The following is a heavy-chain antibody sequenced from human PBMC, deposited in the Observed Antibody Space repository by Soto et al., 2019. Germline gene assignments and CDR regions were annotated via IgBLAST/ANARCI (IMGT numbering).Heavy chain of an antibody. J-gene: IGHJ5*02. Sequence: QVQVEQSGAEVKKPGASVKVSCKTSGYTFSDYYMHWVRQAPGQGLEWMGWINPNSGNTDYAQKFRGRVTMTRDTSISTAYRGLTGLGSEAPAIYFGARVLRGYSNWFAPWGQGTLVTVSS. V-gene: IGHV1-2*02. CDR1: GYTFSDYY. CDR2: INPNSGNT. CDR3: ARVLRGYSNWFAP. D-gene: IGHD3-22*01.